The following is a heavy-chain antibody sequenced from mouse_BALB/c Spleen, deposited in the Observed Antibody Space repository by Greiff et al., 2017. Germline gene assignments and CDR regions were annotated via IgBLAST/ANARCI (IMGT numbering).Heavy chain of an antibody. CDR1: GFTFSSYA. CDR3: ARDEMITTNYAMDY. Sequence: DVMLVESGGGLVKPGGSLKLSCAASGFTFSSYAMSWVRQSPEKRLEWVAEISSGGSYTYYPDTVTGRFTISRDNAKNTLYLEMSSLRSEDTAMYYCARDEMITTNYAMDYWGQGTSVTVSS. D-gene: IGHD2-4*01. J-gene: IGHJ4*01. V-gene: IGHV5-9-4*01. CDR2: ISSGGSYT.